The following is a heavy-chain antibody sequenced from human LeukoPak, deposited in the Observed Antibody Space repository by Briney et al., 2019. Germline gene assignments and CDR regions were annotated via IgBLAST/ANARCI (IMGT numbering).Heavy chain of an antibody. CDR2: INYRGST. CDR1: GVSISSYY. CDR3: ARALQPGVYAFDL. D-gene: IGHD6-13*01. V-gene: IGHV4-59*01. Sequence: SETLSLTCTVSGVSISSYYRTWIRQPPGEGLEWIGYINYRGSTNYNPSLKSRVTISLDTSKNQFSLKLSSVTAADTAVYYCARALQPGVYAFDLWGQGTMVTVSS. J-gene: IGHJ3*01.